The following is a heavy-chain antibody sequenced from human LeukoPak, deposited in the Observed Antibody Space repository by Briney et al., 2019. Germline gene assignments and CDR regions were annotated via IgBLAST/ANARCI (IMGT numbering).Heavy chain of an antibody. J-gene: IGHJ4*02. CDR2: INHSGST. CDR1: GGSFSGYY. D-gene: IGHD4-23*01. Sequence: SETLSLTCAVYGGSFSGYYWSWIRQPPGKGLEWSGEINHSGSTNYNPSLKSRVTISVDTSKNQFSLKLSSVTAADTAVYYCARGDYGGNSYYWGQGTLVTVSS. V-gene: IGHV4-34*01. CDR3: ARGDYGGNSYY.